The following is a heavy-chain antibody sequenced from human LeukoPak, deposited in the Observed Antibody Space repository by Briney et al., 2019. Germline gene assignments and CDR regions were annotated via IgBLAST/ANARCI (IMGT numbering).Heavy chain of an antibody. CDR3: ARVGVPGIAVAGPDY. V-gene: IGHV3-33*08. D-gene: IGHD6-19*01. Sequence: GGSLRLSCAASGFTFSSYGMHWVRQAPGKGLEWVAVIWYDGSNKYYADSVKGRFTISRDNSKNTLYLQMNSLRAEDTAVYYCARVGVPGIAVAGPDYWGQGTLVTVSS. CDR2: IWYDGSNK. J-gene: IGHJ4*02. CDR1: GFTFSSYG.